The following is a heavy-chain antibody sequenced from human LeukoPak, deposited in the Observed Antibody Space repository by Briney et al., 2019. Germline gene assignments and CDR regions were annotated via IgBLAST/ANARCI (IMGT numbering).Heavy chain of an antibody. D-gene: IGHD6-13*01. J-gene: IGHJ3*02. Sequence: PSETLSLTYTVSGGSISSYYWSWIRQPPGKGLEWIGYIYYSGSTNYNPSLKSRVTISVDTSKNQFSLKLSSVTAADTAVYYCARQGVSSSWYNAFDIWGQGTMVTVSS. CDR1: GGSISSYY. CDR2: IYYSGST. CDR3: ARQGVSSSWYNAFDI. V-gene: IGHV4-59*08.